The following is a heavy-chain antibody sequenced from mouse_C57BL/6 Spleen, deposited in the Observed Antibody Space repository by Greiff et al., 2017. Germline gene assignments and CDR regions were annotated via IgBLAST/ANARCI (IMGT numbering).Heavy chain of an antibody. D-gene: IGHD1-1*01. CDR3: ARSSHLLLRLVDY. J-gene: IGHJ2*01. V-gene: IGHV1-64*01. CDR1: GYTFTSYW. Sequence: QVQLKQPGAELVKPGASVKLSCKASGYTFTSYWMHWVKQRPGQGLEWIGMIHPNSGSTNYNEKFKSKATLTVDKSSSTAYMQLSSLTSEDSAVYYCARSSHLLLRLVDYWGQGTTLTVSS. CDR2: IHPNSGST.